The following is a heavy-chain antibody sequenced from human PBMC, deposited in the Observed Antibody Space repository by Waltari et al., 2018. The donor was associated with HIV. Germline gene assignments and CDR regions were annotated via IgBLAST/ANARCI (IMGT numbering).Heavy chain of an antibody. CDR1: GFTFDNYW. CDR2: IKFDGDEK. Sequence: EVRLVESGGGLVQPGGSLRLSCVASGFTFDNYWMSWVRQAPGKGLGWVANIKFDGDEKNYVDFVKGRFTISRDDGKNSLYLQMNSLRAEDTAVYYCTRLNYHFDFWGRGTLVAVSS. V-gene: IGHV3-7*01. CDR3: TRLNYHFDF. D-gene: IGHD3-10*01. J-gene: IGHJ4*02.